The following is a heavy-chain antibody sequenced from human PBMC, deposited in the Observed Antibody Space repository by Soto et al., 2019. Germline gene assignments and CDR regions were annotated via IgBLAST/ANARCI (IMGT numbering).Heavy chain of an antibody. CDR1: GFTFSSYA. Sequence: EVQLLESGGGLVQPGGSLRLSCAASGFTFSSYAMSWVRQAPGKGLEWVSAISGSGGSTYYADSVKGRFTISRDNSKNPLYLQMNSPRAEDTAVYYCAKELRGPYCSGGSCPLDYWGQGTLVTVSS. V-gene: IGHV3-23*01. D-gene: IGHD2-15*01. J-gene: IGHJ4*02. CDR3: AKELRGPYCSGGSCPLDY. CDR2: ISGSGGST.